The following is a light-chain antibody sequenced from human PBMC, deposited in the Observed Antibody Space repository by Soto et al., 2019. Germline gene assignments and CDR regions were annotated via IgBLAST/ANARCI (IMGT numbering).Light chain of an antibody. CDR3: QQYYTNPLT. Sequence: EIVMIQQPAYLAVSLGGGGATHSRWARPGLQTSDNRNYLAWYPQKPGQPPKLLIYWASTREFGVPDRFSGGGSGTDFTLTIRTLQAEDGAVYYCQQYYTNPLTVGTGTKVDIK. J-gene: IGKJ3*01. CDR2: WAS. CDR1: RPGLQTSDNRNY. V-gene: IGKV4-1*01.